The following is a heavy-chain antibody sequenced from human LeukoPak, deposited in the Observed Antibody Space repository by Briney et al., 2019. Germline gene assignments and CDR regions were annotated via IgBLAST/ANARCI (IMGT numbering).Heavy chain of an antibody. J-gene: IGHJ5*02. CDR3: ARQQCNGGSCYSRAIWFDP. CDR2: IYYTGTT. CDR1: GGSISSASYY. D-gene: IGHD2-15*01. V-gene: IGHV4-39*01. Sequence: SETLSLTCNVSGGSISSASYYWGWLRQPPGKGLEWIGSIYYTGTTYQSPSLKSRVTISVHTSKNQFSLKLSSVTAADTAVYYCARQQCNGGSCYSRAIWFDPWGQGILVTVSS.